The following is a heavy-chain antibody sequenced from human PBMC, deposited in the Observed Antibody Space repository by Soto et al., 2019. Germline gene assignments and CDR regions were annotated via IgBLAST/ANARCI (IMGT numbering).Heavy chain of an antibody. V-gene: IGHV4-34*01. D-gene: IGHD5-12*01. CDR2: INHSGST. J-gene: IGHJ6*02. Sequence: SETLSLTCAVYGGSFSGYYWSWIRQPPGKGLEWIGEINHSGSTNYNPSLKSRVTISVDTSKNQFSLKLSSVTAADTAVYYCARGPYDYYYYYYGMDVWGQGTTVTVSS. CDR3: ARGPYDYYYYYYGMDV. CDR1: GGSFSGYY.